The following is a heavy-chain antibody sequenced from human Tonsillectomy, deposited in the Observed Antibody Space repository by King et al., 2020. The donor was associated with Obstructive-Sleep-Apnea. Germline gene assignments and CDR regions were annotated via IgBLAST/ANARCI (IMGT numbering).Heavy chain of an antibody. J-gene: IGHJ3*02. CDR1: GFTFRNYA. V-gene: IGHV3-23*04. Sequence: VQLVESGGGLVQPGGSLRLSCAASGFTFRNYAMSWVRQAPGKGLEWVSDICGSGESTYYAEPVTGRYTICRDNSKNTLYLQMKSLRAEDTAGYYCAKGLSWRSDTLDIWGQGTMVTVSS. CDR2: ICGSGEST. CDR3: AKGLSWRSDTLDI. D-gene: IGHD2-15*01.